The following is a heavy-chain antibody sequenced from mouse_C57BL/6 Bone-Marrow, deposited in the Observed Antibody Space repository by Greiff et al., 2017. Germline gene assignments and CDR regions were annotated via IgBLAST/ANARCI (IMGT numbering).Heavy chain of an antibody. D-gene: IGHD6-1*01. CDR3: TGKGTATTRVYFDY. J-gene: IGHJ2*01. Sequence: QVQLQQPGAELVRPASSVRLSSQASAYNFPSYWTDWVKQRPGQGLEWIGNIYPSDSDTHYHQKIKDKATLTVDKSSSTHYLRIGSLHTADSAAYYCTGKGTATTRVYFDYCAHRITRTVSS. V-gene: IGHV1-61*01. CDR1: AYNFPSYW. CDR2: IYPSDSDT.